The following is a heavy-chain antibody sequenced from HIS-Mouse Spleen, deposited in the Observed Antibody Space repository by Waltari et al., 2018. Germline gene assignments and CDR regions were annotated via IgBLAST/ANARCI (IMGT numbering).Heavy chain of an antibody. D-gene: IGHD6-13*01. CDR1: GGSFSGYY. CDR3: ASRPSSSSSGY. Sequence: QVQLQQWGAGLLKPSETLSLTCAVYGGSFSGYYGRWIRQPPGKGLEWIGEINHSGSTNYNPSLKSRVTISVDTSKNQFSLKLSSVTAADTAVHYCASRPSSSSSGYWGQGTLVTVSS. CDR2: INHSGST. V-gene: IGHV4-34*01. J-gene: IGHJ4*02.